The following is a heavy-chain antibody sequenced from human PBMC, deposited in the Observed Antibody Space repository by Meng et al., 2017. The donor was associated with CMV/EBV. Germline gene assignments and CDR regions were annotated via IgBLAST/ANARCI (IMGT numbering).Heavy chain of an antibody. V-gene: IGHV4-39*07. CDR2: IYYSGST. CDR1: GGSISRSSYY. Sequence: GSLRLSCTVSGGSISRSSYYWGWIRQPPGKGLEWIGSIYYSGSTYYNPSLKSRVTISVDTSKNQFSLKLSSVTAADTAVYYCAKDMKYYDFWSGYPDAFDIWGQGTMVTVSS. D-gene: IGHD3-3*01. J-gene: IGHJ3*02. CDR3: AKDMKYYDFWSGYPDAFDI.